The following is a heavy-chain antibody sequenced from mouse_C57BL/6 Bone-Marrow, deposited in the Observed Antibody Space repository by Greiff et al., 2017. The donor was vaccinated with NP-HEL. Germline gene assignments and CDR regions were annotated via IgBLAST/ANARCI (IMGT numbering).Heavy chain of an antibody. V-gene: IGHV14-4*01. CDR3: TTCPMVTKYYFDY. CDR2: IDPENGDT. Sequence: EVQLQQSGAELVRPGASVKLSCTASGFNIKDDYMHWVKQRPEQGLEWIGWIDPENGDTEYASKFQGKATITADTSSNTAYLQLSSLTSEDTAVYYCTTCPMVTKYYFDYWGQGTTLTVSS. J-gene: IGHJ2*01. D-gene: IGHD2-2*01. CDR1: GFNIKDDY.